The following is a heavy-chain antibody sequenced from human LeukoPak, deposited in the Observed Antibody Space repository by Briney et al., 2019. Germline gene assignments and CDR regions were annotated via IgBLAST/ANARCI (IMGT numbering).Heavy chain of an antibody. Sequence: SGGSLRLSCAASGFTFSNAWMSWVRQAPGKGLEWVGRIKSKTDGGTTDYAAPVKGRFTISRDDSKNTLYLRMNSLKTEDTAVYYRTTDVPRDYGDYDYWGQGTLVTVSS. CDR2: IKSKTDGGTT. V-gene: IGHV3-15*01. J-gene: IGHJ4*02. CDR1: GFTFSNAW. CDR3: TTDVPRDYGDYDY. D-gene: IGHD4-17*01.